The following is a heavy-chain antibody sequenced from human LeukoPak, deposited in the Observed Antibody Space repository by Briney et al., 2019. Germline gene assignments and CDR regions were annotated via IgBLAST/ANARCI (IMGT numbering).Heavy chain of an antibody. V-gene: IGHV4-31*03. J-gene: IGHJ4*02. Sequence: KPSETLSLTCTVSGGSISSGGYYWSWIRQHPGKGLEWIGYIYYSGSTYYNPSLKSRVTISVDTSKNQFSLKLSSVTAADTAVYYCARAERVYYDSSSYSDYWGQGTLVTVSS. CDR3: ARAERVYYDSSSYSDY. CDR1: GGSISSGGYY. CDR2: IYYSGST. D-gene: IGHD3-22*01.